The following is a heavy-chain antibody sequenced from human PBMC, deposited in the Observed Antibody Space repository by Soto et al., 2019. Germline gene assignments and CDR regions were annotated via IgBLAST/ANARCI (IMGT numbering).Heavy chain of an antibody. CDR3: ARVKGDGRVEGGDYYGMDV. D-gene: IGHD1-26*01. CDR2: INPNSGGT. Sequence: ASVKVSCKASGYTFTGYYMHWVRQAPGQGLEWMGWINPNSGGTNYAQKFQGWVTMTRDTSISTAYMELSRLRSDDTAVYYCARVKGDGRVEGGDYYGMDVWGQGTTVNVSS. J-gene: IGHJ6*02. V-gene: IGHV1-2*04. CDR1: GYTFTGYY.